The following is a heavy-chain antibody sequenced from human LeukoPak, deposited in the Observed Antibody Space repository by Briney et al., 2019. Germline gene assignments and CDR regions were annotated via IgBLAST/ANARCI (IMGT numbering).Heavy chain of an antibody. J-gene: IGHJ6*02. CDR2: INEDGSGK. CDR3: ARGVGYYYGMDV. CDR1: GFTFSAHW. V-gene: IGHV3-7*04. D-gene: IGHD2-2*01. Sequence: GGSLRLSCEASGFTFSAHWMTWVRQAPGKGLEWVAEINEDGSGKYYVDSVKGRFTISRDNARNTLYLQMNSLRAEGTAVYYCARGVGYYYGMDVWGQGTTVTVSS.